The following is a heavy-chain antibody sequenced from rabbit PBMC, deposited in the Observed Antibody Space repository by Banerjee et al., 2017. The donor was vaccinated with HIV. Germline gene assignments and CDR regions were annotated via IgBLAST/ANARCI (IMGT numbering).Heavy chain of an antibody. V-gene: IGHV1S7*01. J-gene: IGHJ6*01. CDR3: VRETYDDYTL. CDR2: IDPGFGIT. CDR1: GFSFTSGYY. D-gene: IGHD2-1*01. Sequence: QSLEESGGGLVKPGGTLTLTCKASGFSFTSGYYIYWVRQAPGKGLEWIGYIDPGFGITNYASWVNGRFTISSHNAQNTLYLQLNSLTAADTATYFCVRETYDDYTLWGPGTLVT.